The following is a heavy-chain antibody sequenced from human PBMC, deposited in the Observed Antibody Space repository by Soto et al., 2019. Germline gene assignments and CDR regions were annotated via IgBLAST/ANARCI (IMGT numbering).Heavy chain of an antibody. CDR3: AKDPSGYVFFPPRPHFDY. J-gene: IGHJ4*02. D-gene: IGHD5-12*01. V-gene: IGHV3-30*18. Sequence: GGSLRLSCAASGFTFSSYGMHWVRQAPGKGLEWVAVISYDGSNKYYADSVKGRFTISRDNSKNTLYLQMNSLRAEDTAVYYCAKDPSGYVFFPPRPHFDYWGQGTLVTVSS. CDR1: GFTFSSYG. CDR2: ISYDGSNK.